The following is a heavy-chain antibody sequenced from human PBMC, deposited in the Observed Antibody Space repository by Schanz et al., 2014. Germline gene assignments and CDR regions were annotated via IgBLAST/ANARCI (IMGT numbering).Heavy chain of an antibody. Sequence: QVQLVESGGGVVQPGRSLRLSCAASGITLSGYGLHWVRQAPGKGLEWVSITYSGGSTYYADSVKGRFTISRDNSKNTLDLQMNSLRADDTAVYYCARDLLVSHYDFWSGNDYWGQGALVTVSS. D-gene: IGHD3-3*01. V-gene: IGHV3-NL1*01. CDR1: GITLSGYG. J-gene: IGHJ4*02. CDR2: TYSGGST. CDR3: ARDLLVSHYDFWSGNDY.